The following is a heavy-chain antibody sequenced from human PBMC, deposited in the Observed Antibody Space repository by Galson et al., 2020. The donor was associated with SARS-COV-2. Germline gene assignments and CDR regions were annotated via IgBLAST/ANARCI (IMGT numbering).Heavy chain of an antibody. CDR1: GYTLTELS. CDR3: ATVPPGPHYDFWSGYYY. Sequence: ASVKVSCQVSGYTLTELSMHWVRQAPGKGLEWMGGFDPEDGETIYAQKFQGRVTMTEDTSTDTAYMELSSLRSEDTAVYYCATVPPGPHYDFWSGYYYWGQGTLVTVSS. J-gene: IGHJ4*02. CDR2: FDPEDGET. D-gene: IGHD3-3*01. V-gene: IGHV1-24*01.